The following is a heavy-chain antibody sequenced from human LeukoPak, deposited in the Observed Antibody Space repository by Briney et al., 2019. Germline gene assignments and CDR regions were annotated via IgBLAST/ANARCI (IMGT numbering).Heavy chain of an antibody. CDR1: GGSITSVLHH. V-gene: IGHV4-61*02. Sequence: SETLSLTCTVSGGSITSVLHHWSWIRQPAGKGLEWIGRFYGSGSTTYNPSLESRVTISVDTAKNQFFLNLRSVTAADTAVYYCATRQLHMTADSQVDYWGQGTLVTVSS. J-gene: IGHJ4*02. CDR2: FYGSGST. CDR3: ATRQLHMTADSQVDY. D-gene: IGHD5-24*01.